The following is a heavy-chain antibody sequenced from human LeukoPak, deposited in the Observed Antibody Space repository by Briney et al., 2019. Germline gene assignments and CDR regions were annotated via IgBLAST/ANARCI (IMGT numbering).Heavy chain of an antibody. D-gene: IGHD1-26*01. CDR1: GFTFSSYH. Sequence: GGSLRLSCAASGFTFSSYHMSWVRQAPGKGLDWVSAISGSGDYTYYADSVKGRFTISRDNSKNMLYLQMNGLGAEDTAIYYCAKDKYIGSYYDFDYWGQGTLVTVSS. V-gene: IGHV3-23*01. CDR3: AKDKYIGSYYDFDY. J-gene: IGHJ4*02. CDR2: ISGSGDYT.